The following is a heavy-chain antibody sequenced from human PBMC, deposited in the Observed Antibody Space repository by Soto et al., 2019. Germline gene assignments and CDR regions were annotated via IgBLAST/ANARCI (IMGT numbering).Heavy chain of an antibody. CDR1: GGSVTSGAYY. Sequence: KTSETLSLTCNVSGGSVTSGAYYWSWIRQFPGAGLEWIGYIYFTGNRESTYYNPSLKSRLSLSMDTSNNLFSLKLTPVTAADTAIFFCLRYIFESVASVGIWGQGLRVTVSS. D-gene: IGHD3-9*01. CDR2: IYFTGNREST. V-gene: IGHV4-30-4*01. CDR3: LRYIFESVASVGI. J-gene: IGHJ4*02.